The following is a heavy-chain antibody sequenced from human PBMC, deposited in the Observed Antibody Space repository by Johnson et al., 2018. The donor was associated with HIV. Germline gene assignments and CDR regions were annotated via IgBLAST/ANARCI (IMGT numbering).Heavy chain of an antibody. V-gene: IGHV3-11*01. CDR3: AGESAPTGDSLSFDI. Sequence: VQLVESGGGVVRPGGSLRLSCAASGFTFSDYYISWIRQAPGKGLEWVSYISSSGSTIYYADSVKGRFTISRDNAKNSLYLQMNSLRAEDTALYYCAGESAPTGDSLSFDIWGQGTMVTGSA. CDR1: GFTFSDYY. D-gene: IGHD7-27*01. CDR2: ISSSGSTI. J-gene: IGHJ3*02.